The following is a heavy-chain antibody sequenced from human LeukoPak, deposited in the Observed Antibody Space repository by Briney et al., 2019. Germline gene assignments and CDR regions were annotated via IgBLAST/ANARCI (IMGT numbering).Heavy chain of an antibody. CDR3: ARDHGYDFWSGYYYIDY. CDR2: IYTSGST. CDR1: GGSISSGSYY. Sequence: SETLSLTCTVSGGSISSGSYYWSWIRQPAGKGLEWIGRIYTSGSTNYNPSLMSRVTISVDTSKNQFSLKLSSVTAADTAVYYCARDHGYDFWSGYYYIDYWGQGTLVTVSS. V-gene: IGHV4-61*02. D-gene: IGHD3-3*01. J-gene: IGHJ4*02.